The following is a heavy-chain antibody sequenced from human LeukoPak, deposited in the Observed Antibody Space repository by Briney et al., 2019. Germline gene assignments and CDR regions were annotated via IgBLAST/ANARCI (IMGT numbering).Heavy chain of an antibody. CDR2: INHSGST. J-gene: IGHJ3*02. D-gene: IGHD3-10*01. CDR3: ARDYSGSNAFDI. CDR1: GGSFSGYY. V-gene: IGHV4-34*01. Sequence: SETLSLTCAVYGGSFSGYYWSWIRQPPGKGLEWIGEINHSGSTNYNPSLKSRVTISVDTSKNQFSLKLSSVTAADTAVYYCARDYSGSNAFDIWGQGTMVTVSS.